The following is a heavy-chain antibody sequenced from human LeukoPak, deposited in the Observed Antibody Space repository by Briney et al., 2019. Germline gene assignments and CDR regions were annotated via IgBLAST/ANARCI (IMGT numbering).Heavy chain of an antibody. Sequence: SETLSLTCTVSGGSISSSYWSWIRQPPGKGLEWIGYIYTNGSTNSNPSLKSRVTISVDTSKNQFSLNLSSVTAADTAVYYCARHGGHCTSTSCFDPWGQGTLVTVSS. V-gene: IGHV4-4*09. CDR2: IYTNGST. J-gene: IGHJ5*02. D-gene: IGHD2-2*01. CDR3: ARHGGHCTSTSCFDP. CDR1: GGSISSSY.